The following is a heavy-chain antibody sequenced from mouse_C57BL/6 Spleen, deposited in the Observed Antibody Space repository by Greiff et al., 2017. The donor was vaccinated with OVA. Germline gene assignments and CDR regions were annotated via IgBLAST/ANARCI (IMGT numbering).Heavy chain of an antibody. J-gene: IGHJ2*01. CDR2: ISDGGSYT. Sequence: EVKVEESGGGLVKPGGSLKLSYAASGFTFSSYAMSWVRQTPEKRLEWVATISDGGSYTYYPDNVKGRFTISRDNAKNNLYLQMSHLKSEDTAMYYCARAYYGSSYFDYWGQGTTLTVSS. V-gene: IGHV5-4*03. D-gene: IGHD1-1*01. CDR1: GFTFSSYA. CDR3: ARAYYGSSYFDY.